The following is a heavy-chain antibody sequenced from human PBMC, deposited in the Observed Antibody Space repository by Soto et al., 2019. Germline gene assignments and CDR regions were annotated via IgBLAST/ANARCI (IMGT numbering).Heavy chain of an antibody. CDR2: ISYDGSNK. CDR3: ARDLSREEMATIMGY. D-gene: IGHD5-12*01. V-gene: IGHV3-30-3*01. J-gene: IGHJ4*02. Sequence: QVQLVESGGGVVQPGRSLRLSCAASGFTFSSYAMHWVRQAPGKGLEWVAVISYDGSNKYYADSVKGRFTISRDNSKNTLYLQMSSLRAEDTDVYYCARDLSREEMATIMGYWGQGTLVTVSS. CDR1: GFTFSSYA.